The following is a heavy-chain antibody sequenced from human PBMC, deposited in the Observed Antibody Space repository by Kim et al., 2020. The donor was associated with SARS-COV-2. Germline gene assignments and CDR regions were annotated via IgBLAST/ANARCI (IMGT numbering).Heavy chain of an antibody. Sequence: GGSLRLSCAASGFTFSSCAIHWVRQAPGKGLEWVAVISYDGSNKNYADSVKGRFNISRDNSKNTLYLQMNSLRAEDKALDYLARDPWSRLRGLTYSYYGMDVWGQGPTVTVSS. CDR2: ISYDGSNK. CDR3: ARDPWSRLRGLTYSYYGMDV. V-gene: IGHV3-30-3*01. D-gene: IGHD3-10*01. CDR1: GFTFSSCA. J-gene: IGHJ6*02.